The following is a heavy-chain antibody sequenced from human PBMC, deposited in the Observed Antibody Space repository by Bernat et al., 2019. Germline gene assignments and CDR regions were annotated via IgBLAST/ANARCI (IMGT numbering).Heavy chain of an antibody. CDR3: AKESALGVLWFGELFDY. CDR1: GFTFSSYG. CDR2: ISYDGSNK. Sequence: QVQLVESGGGVVQPGRSLRLSCAASGFTFSSYGMHWVRQAPGKGLEWVAVISYDGSNKYYADSVKGRFTISRDNSKNTLYLQMNSLRAEDTAVYYCAKESALGVLWFGELFDYWGQGTLVTVSS. V-gene: IGHV3-30*18. J-gene: IGHJ4*02. D-gene: IGHD3-10*01.